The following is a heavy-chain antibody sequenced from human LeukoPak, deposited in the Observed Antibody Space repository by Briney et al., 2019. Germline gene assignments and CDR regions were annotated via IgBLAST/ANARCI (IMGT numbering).Heavy chain of an antibody. Sequence: PSETLSLTCTVSGASISSYYWSWIRQPPGKGLEWIGYIYYSGSTNYNPSLKSRVTISVDTSKNQFSLKLSSVTAADTAVYYCAREWAAPYCSGGSCYSHYYGMDVWGQGTTVTVSS. D-gene: IGHD2-15*01. J-gene: IGHJ6*02. CDR3: AREWAAPYCSGGSCYSHYYGMDV. V-gene: IGHV4-59*01. CDR1: GASISSYY. CDR2: IYYSGST.